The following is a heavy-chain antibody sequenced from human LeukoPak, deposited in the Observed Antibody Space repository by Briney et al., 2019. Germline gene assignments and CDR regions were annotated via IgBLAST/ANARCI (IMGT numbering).Heavy chain of an antibody. CDR1: GFTFSIYA. CDR3: ARDRPNYYGSDGHYYRRDGDY. J-gene: IGHJ4*02. D-gene: IGHD3-22*01. V-gene: IGHV3-23*01. Sequence: GGSLRLSCTASGFTFSIYAMSWVRQAPGKGLQWVSSITSRGESTWYVDSVKGRFTITRDNSENTLYLQMHSLRAEDTAVYYCARDRPNYYGSDGHYYRRDGDYWGRGTLVSVSS. CDR2: ITSRGEST.